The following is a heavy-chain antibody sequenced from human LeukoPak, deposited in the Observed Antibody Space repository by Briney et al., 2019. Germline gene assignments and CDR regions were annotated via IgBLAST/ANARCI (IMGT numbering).Heavy chain of an antibody. CDR2: ISSSSSTI. V-gene: IGHV3-48*02. CDR3: ARGDTTTGTAAVDY. D-gene: IGHD1-1*01. J-gene: IGHJ4*02. Sequence: QRGGSLRLSCAASGFAFRTYSMNWVRQAPGKRLEWVSYISSSSSTIYYADSVKGRFTISRDDAKNSLCLQMNSLRDEDTAVYYCARGDTTTGTAAVDYWGQGTLVTVSS. CDR1: GFAFRTYS.